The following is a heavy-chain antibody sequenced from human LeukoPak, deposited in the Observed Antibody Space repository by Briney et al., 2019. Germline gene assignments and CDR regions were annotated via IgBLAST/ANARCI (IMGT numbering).Heavy chain of an antibody. D-gene: IGHD6-19*01. CDR3: ARHGYSSGSPQGFDP. V-gene: IGHV5-51*01. Sequence: GESLKISCKGSGYSFTNYWIGWVRQMPGKGLEWMGSIYPGDSDTRYSPSFQGQVTISADKSINTAYLQWSSLKASDTAMYYCARHGYSSGSPQGFDPWGQGTLVTVSS. J-gene: IGHJ5*02. CDR1: GYSFTNYW. CDR2: IYPGDSDT.